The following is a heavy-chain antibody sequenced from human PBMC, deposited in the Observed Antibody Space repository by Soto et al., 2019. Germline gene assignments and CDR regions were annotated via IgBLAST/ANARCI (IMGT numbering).Heavy chain of an antibody. D-gene: IGHD2-15*01. CDR3: ARDIVVVVAAPELYGMDV. V-gene: IGHV4-34*01. J-gene: IGHJ6*02. Sequence: SETLSLTCAVYGGSFSGYYWSWIRQPPGKGLEWIGEINHSGSTNYNPSLKSRVTISVDTSKNQFSLKLSSVTAADTAVYYCARDIVVVVAAPELYGMDVWGQGTTVTVSS. CDR2: INHSGST. CDR1: GGSFSGYY.